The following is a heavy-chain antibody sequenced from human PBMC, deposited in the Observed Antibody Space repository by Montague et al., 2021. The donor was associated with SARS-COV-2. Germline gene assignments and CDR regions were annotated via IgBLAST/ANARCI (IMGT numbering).Heavy chain of an antibody. V-gene: IGHV4-61*09. J-gene: IGHJ6*02. Sequence: TLSLTCTVSGDSITSGSYCWSWIRQPAGKGLEWIGHIYPSGSTNYNPSLRSRVTLSVDTSKKRFSLRLSSVTAADTAVYYCARVGVGTMVRGVIPAYYYYGMDVWGQGTTVTVSS. CDR1: GDSITSGSYC. CDR2: IYPSGST. D-gene: IGHD3-10*01. CDR3: ARVGVGTMVRGVIPAYYYYGMDV.